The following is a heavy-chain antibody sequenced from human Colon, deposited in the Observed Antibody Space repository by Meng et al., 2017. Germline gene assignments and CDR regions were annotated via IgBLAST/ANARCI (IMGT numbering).Heavy chain of an antibody. CDR1: GVSVTAGQF. V-gene: IGHV4-4*02. J-gene: IGHJ4*02. CDR3: AASSGWYRIDS. D-gene: IGHD6-19*01. Sequence: HVQLQESGPGLVKPSVTLSLTCGVPGVSVTAGQFWTWVRQPPGKGLEWIGEFHYTGPINYKPSLMSRVTISVDASRNQFSLRLTSVTAADTAVYYCAASSGWYRIDSWGQGTLVTVSS. CDR2: FHYTGPI.